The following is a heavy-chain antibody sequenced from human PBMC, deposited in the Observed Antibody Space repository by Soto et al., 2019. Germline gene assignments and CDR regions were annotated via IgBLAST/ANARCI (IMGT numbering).Heavy chain of an antibody. CDR3: VRETTYGDYYYYYIDV. CDR1: GFTFRTYW. J-gene: IGHJ6*03. V-gene: IGHV3-74*01. CDR2: INSDGSVT. Sequence: EVQLVESGGGLVQPGGSLRLSCAASGFTFRTYWIYWVRQAPGKGLVWVSRINSDGSVTTYADSVKGRFTVSRDNAKNTVYLQMNSLRAEDTAVYYCVRETTYGDYYYYYIDVWGKGTTVTVSS. D-gene: IGHD4-17*01.